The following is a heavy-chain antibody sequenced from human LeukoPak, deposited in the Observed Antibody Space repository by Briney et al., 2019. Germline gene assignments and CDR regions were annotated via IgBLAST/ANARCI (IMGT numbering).Heavy chain of an antibody. CDR3: ARDYYGSGSYQNYFDY. CDR1: GXSVSSDSFA. J-gene: IGHJ4*02. D-gene: IGHD3-10*01. CDR2: TYYRSKWYN. V-gene: IGHV6-1*01. Sequence: SQTLSLTCAISGXSVSSDSFAWNWIRQSPSRGLEWLGRTYYRSKWYNDYAVSVKGRITFNSDTSKNQFSLQLNSVTPEDTAVYYCARDYYGSGSYQNYFDYWGQGTLVTVSS.